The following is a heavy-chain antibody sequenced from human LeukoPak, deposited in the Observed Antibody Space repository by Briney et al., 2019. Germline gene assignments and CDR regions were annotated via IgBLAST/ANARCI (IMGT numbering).Heavy chain of an antibody. Sequence: SETLSLTCTVSGYSISSGYFWGWIRQPPGKGLEWIGSIYHSGTTYYNPSRRSRVTISLDTSKSQLSLRLKSVTAPDTAVYYCARLIGLGEVSPYFDSWGQGRLVTVSS. CDR1: GYSISSGYF. V-gene: IGHV4-38-2*02. CDR3: ARLIGLGEVSPYFDS. J-gene: IGHJ4*02. CDR2: IYHSGTT. D-gene: IGHD3-16*02.